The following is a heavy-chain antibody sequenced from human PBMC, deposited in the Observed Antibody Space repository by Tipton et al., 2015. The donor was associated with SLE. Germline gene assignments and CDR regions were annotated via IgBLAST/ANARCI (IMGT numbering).Heavy chain of an antibody. V-gene: IGHV5-51*01. D-gene: IGHD5-18*01. Sequence: QLVQSGAEVKKPGESLKISCKGSGYSFTSYWIGWVRQMPGKGLEWMGIIYPGDSDTRYSPSFQGQVTISADKSISNAYLQWSRLKASDTAMYYCARLTTTRGYSYGIDYWGQGTLVTVSS. CDR3: ARLTTTRGYSYGIDY. CDR2: IYPGDSDT. CDR1: GYSFTSYW. J-gene: IGHJ4*02.